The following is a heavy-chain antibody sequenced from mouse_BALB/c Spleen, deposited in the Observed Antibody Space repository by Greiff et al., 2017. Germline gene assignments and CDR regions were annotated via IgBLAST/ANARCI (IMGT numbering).Heavy chain of an antibody. CDR3: AVYRYDGGPYYFDY. CDR2: INPSNGGT. V-gene: IGHV1S81*02. J-gene: IGHJ2*01. CDR1: GYTFTSYY. Sequence: VQLQQSGAELVKPGASVKLSCKASGYTFTSYYMYWVKQRPGQGLEWIGEINPSNGGTNFNEKFKSKATLTVDKSSSTAYMQLSSLTSEDSAVYYCAVYRYDGGPYYFDYWGQGTTLTVSS. D-gene: IGHD2-14*01.